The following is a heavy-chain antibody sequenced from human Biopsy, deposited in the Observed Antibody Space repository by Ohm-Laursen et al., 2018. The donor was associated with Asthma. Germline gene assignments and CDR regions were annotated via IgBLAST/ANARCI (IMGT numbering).Heavy chain of an antibody. CDR2: VSYDGGVV. CDR3: AKRRGYSDLTDFDH. V-gene: IGHV3-30*18. CDR1: GFVFRSHA. J-gene: IGHJ4*02. Sequence: SLRLSCSASGFVFRSHAMHWVRQAPGKGLEWVAVVSYDGGVVHYADSMKGRFTISRDNAKTTLYLQMNRLRTDDTAVYFCAKRRGYSDLTDFDHWGQGTLVTVSS. D-gene: IGHD3-3*01.